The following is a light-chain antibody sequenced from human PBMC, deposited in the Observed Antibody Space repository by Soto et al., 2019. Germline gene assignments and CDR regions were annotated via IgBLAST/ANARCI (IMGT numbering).Light chain of an antibody. CDR2: DAS. Sequence: EIVLTQSPATLSLSPGERATLSCRASQSVSSSLAWYQQKPGQAPRLLIYDASNRATGIPARFSGSGSGTDFTLTISSLEPEDFEVYYCQQRSNWPGTFGQGTKLEIK. V-gene: IGKV3-11*01. CDR1: QSVSSS. CDR3: QQRSNWPGT. J-gene: IGKJ2*01.